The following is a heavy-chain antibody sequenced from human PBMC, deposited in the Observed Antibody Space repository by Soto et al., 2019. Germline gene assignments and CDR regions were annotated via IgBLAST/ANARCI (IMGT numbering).Heavy chain of an antibody. J-gene: IGHJ5*02. CDR1: GGSISSSSYY. D-gene: IGHD2-21*02. V-gene: IGHV4-39*07. Sequence: SETLSLTCTVSGGSISSSSYYWGWIRQPPGKGLEWIGSIYYSGSTYYNPSLKSRVTISVDTSKNQFSLKLSSVTAADTAVYYCARDGSGGDSSRGFDPWGQGTLVTVSS. CDR2: IYYSGST. CDR3: ARDGSGGDSSRGFDP.